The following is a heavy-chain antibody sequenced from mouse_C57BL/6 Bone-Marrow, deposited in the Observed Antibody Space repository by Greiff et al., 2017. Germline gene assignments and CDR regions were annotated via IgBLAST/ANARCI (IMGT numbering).Heavy chain of an antibody. Sequence: QVQLKQPGAELVRPGSSVKLSCKASGYTFTSYWMHWVKQRPIQGLEWIGNIDPSDSETHYNQKFKDKATLTVDKSSSTAYMQLSSLTSEDSAFYYCARGGTTVVDYWGPCTTLTVSS. CDR3: ARGGTTVVDY. D-gene: IGHD1-1*01. V-gene: IGHV1-52*01. J-gene: IGHJ2*01. CDR1: GYTFTSYW. CDR2: IDPSDSET.